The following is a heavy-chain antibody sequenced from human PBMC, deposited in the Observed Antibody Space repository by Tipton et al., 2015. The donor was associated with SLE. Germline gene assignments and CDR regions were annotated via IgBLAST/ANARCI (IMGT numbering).Heavy chain of an antibody. J-gene: IGHJ4*02. V-gene: IGHV4-61*08. Sequence: TLSLTCTVSGGSISSGGYYWNWIRQPPGKGLEWIGYVFYSGSTTYNPSFRGRVTMSVDTSKIQFSLRLNSVTAADTAIYYCARAEYSAYDVPQFDLWGQGALVTVSS. CDR2: VFYSGST. CDR1: GGSISSGGYY. CDR3: ARAEYSAYDVPQFDL. D-gene: IGHD5-12*01.